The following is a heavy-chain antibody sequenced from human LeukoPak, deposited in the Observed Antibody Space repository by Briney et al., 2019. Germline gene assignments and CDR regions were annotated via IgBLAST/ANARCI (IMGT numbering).Heavy chain of an antibody. J-gene: IGHJ4*02. CDR2: INHSGST. CDR3: ARKGYCSSGSCYLDY. CDR1: GGSFSGYY. V-gene: IGHV4-34*01. Sequence: SETLSLTCAVYGGSFSGYYWSWIRQPPGKGLEWIGEINHSGSTNYNPSLKSRVTTSLDTSKNQFSLNLSSVTAADTAVYYCARKGYCSSGSCYLDYWGQGTLVTVSS. D-gene: IGHD2-15*01.